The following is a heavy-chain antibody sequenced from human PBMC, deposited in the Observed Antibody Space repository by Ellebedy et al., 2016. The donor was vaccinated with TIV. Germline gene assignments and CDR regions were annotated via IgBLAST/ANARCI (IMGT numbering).Heavy chain of an antibody. D-gene: IGHD5-12*01. V-gene: IGHV3-7*01. J-gene: IGHJ4*02. CDR2: ISQDGSDK. CDR1: GFTFSSHW. CDR3: ASAARGSGAYESF. Sequence: PGGSLRLSCAASGFTFSSHWMSWVRQAPGKGLEWVAIISQDGSDKSYVDSVKGRFTISRDNAQNSLYLQMDSLRADDTALYYCASAARGSGAYESFWGQGTLVTVSS.